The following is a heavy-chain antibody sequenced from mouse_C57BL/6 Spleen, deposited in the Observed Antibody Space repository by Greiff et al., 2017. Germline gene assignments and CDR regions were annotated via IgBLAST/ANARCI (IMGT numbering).Heavy chain of an antibody. J-gene: IGHJ4*01. V-gene: IGHV5-4*03. CDR2: ISDGGSYT. CDR3: ARVDPNGAMDY. Sequence: DVKLVESGGGLVKPGGSLKLSCAASGFTFSSYAMSWVRQTPEKRLEWVATISDGGSYTYYPDNVKGRFTISRDNAKNNLYLQMSHLKSEDTAMYYCARVDPNGAMDYWGQGTSVTVSS. CDR1: GFTFSSYA.